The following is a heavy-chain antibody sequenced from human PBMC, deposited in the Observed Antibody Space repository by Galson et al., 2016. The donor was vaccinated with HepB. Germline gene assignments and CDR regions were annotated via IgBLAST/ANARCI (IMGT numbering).Heavy chain of an antibody. Sequence: SLRLSCAASGFTFSRYPMHWVRQAPGKGLEYISDISNNGGRIYYADSVKGRFTISRDNSQNTVFLQMNSLRAEDTAVYYCVRDRATYDSSGYWFDYWGQGALVTVSS. J-gene: IGHJ4*02. CDR2: ISNNGGRI. CDR3: VRDRATYDSSGYWFDY. D-gene: IGHD3-22*01. CDR1: GFTFSRYP. V-gene: IGHV3-64D*06.